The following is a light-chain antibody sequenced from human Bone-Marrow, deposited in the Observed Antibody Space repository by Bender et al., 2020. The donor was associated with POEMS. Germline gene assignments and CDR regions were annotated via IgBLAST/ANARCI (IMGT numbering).Light chain of an antibody. CDR3: SSYATTTTLGL. Sequence: QSALTQPASASGSPGQSVTISCTGTSNDVGGYKYVSWYQQHPGKAPKLIIYDVSNRPSGVSDRFSGSKSGNTASLTISGLQAEDEADYYCSSYATTTTLGLFGGGTKLTVL. CDR1: SNDVGGYKY. CDR2: DVS. V-gene: IGLV2-14*01. J-gene: IGLJ3*02.